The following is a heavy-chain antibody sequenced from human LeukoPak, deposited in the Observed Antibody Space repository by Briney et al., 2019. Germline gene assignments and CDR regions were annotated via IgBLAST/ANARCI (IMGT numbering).Heavy chain of an antibody. CDR2: IYTSGST. V-gene: IGHV4-61*02. CDR1: GGSISSGSYY. D-gene: IGHD1-7*01. J-gene: IGHJ4*02. CDR3: ARDKGNYDYFDY. Sequence: SQTLSLTCTVSGGSISSGSYYWSWIRQPAGNGLEWIGRIYTSGSTNYNPSLKSRVTISVDTSKNQFSLKLSSVTAADTAVYYCARDKGNYDYFDYWGQGTLVTVSS.